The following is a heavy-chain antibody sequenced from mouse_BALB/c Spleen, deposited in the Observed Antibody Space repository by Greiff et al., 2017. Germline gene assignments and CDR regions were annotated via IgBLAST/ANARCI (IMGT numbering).Heavy chain of an antibody. V-gene: IGHV2-2*02. J-gene: IGHJ4*01. CDR3: ASITTVVEDYAMDY. D-gene: IGHD1-1*01. Sequence: VQLQESGPGLVQPSQSLSITCTVSGFSLTTYGVHWVRQSPGKGLEWLGVIWSGGSTDYNAAFISRLSISKDNSKSQVFFKMYSLQANDTAIYYCASITTVVEDYAMDYWGQGTSVTVSS. CDR1: GFSLTTYG. CDR2: IWSGGST.